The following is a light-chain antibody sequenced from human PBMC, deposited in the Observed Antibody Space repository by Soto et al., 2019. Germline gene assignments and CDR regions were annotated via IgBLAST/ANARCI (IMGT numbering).Light chain of an antibody. V-gene: IGLV1-40*01. CDR2: GNS. J-gene: IGLJ1*01. CDR3: QSYDSSLSGFYV. Sequence: QSVLTQPPSVSGAPGQRVTISCTGSSSNIGAGYDVHWYQQLPGTAPKLLIYGNSNRPSRVPDRFSGAKSATSASLAITGLQAEDEADYYCQSYDSSLSGFYVFGTGTKLTVL. CDR1: SSNIGAGYD.